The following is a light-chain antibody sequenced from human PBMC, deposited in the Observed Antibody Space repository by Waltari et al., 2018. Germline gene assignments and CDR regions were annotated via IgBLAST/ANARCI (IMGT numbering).Light chain of an antibody. J-gene: IGKJ3*01. CDR2: DAS. V-gene: IGKV1-13*02. CDR3: QQFNSYPQAHFT. CDR1: QGISSA. Sequence: AIQLTQSPSSLSASVGDRVTITCRASQGISSALAWYQQKPGKAPKLLIYDASSLESGVPSRFSGSGSGTDFTLTISSLQPEDFATYYCQQFNSYPQAHFTFGPGTKVDIK.